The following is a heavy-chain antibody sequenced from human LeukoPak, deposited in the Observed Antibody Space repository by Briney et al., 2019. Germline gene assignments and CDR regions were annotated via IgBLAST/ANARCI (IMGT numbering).Heavy chain of an antibody. CDR1: GYTFTGHY. CDR2: INPNSGAT. CDR3: ARDFEGGTYSP. V-gene: IGHV1-2*02. D-gene: IGHD2-21*01. J-gene: IGHJ4*02. Sequence: AASVKVSCKASGYTFTGHYMNWVRQAPGQGLEWMGWINPNSGATKYAQKLQGRLTMTRDTSISTAYMELTSLTSDDTAVYYCARDFEGGTYSPWGQGTLVTVSS.